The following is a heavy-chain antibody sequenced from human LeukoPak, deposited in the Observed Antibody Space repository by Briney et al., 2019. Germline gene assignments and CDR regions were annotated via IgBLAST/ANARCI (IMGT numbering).Heavy chain of an antibody. CDR3: ATGLLPYDSSGYPIFDI. Sequence: ASVKVSWKVSGYTLTELSMHWVRQAPGKGLEWMGGFDPEDGETIYAQKFQGRVTMTEDTSTDTAYMELSSLRSEDTAVYYCATGLLPYDSSGYPIFDIWGQGTMVTVSS. D-gene: IGHD3-22*01. CDR1: GYTLTELS. V-gene: IGHV1-24*01. J-gene: IGHJ3*02. CDR2: FDPEDGET.